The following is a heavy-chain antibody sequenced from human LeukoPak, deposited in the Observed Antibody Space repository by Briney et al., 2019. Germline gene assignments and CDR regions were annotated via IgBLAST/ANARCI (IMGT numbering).Heavy chain of an antibody. J-gene: IGHJ6*03. CDR1: GGSISSYY. D-gene: IGHD6-19*01. V-gene: IGHV4-4*07. CDR3: AREGQQWGGYYYYYMDV. Sequence: PSETLSLTCTVSGGSISSYYWSWIRQPAGKGLEWIGRIYTSGSTNYNPSLKSRVTMSVDTSKNQFSLKLSSVTAADTAAYYCAREGQQWGGYYYYYMDVWGKGTTVTISS. CDR2: IYTSGST.